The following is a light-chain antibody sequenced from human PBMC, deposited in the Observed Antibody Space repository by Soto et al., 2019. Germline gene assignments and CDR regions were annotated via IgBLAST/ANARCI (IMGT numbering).Light chain of an antibody. V-gene: IGLV2-14*01. Sequence: QSVLTQPASVSGSPGQSITISCTGTSSDVGRYNYVSWYQQRPGQAPKLMIYEVSHRPSGVSNRFSGSKSGYPASLTISWIQAADAADHYCSLYTISTTCVFGGGTKRAVL. CDR3: SLYTISTTCV. CDR2: EVS. CDR1: SSDVGRYNY. J-gene: IGLJ3*02.